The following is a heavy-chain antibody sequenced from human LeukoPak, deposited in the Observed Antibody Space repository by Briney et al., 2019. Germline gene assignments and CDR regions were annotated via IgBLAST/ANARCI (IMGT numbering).Heavy chain of an antibody. CDR3: ASAEYGSGSYIIDY. D-gene: IGHD3-10*01. J-gene: IGHJ4*02. CDR2: IYYSGST. CDR1: GGSIGSYY. Sequence: PSETLSLTCTVSGGSIGSYYWSWIRQPPGKGLEWIGYIYYSGSTNYNPSLKSRVTISVDTSKNQFSLKLSSVTAADTAVYYCASAEYGSGSYIIDYWGQGTLVTVSS. V-gene: IGHV4-59*01.